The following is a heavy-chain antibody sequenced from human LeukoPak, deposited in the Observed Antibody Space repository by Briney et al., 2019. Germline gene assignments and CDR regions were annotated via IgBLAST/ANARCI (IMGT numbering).Heavy chain of an antibody. J-gene: IGHJ3*02. Sequence: GRSLRLSCAASGFTFRSYGIHWVRQAPGKGLEWVAVISYDGSNKYYADSVKGRFTISRDNSMNTLYLQMNSLRAEDTAVYYCAKDRSTYCYDSSGYYPDAFDIWGQGTMVTVSS. CDR1: GFTFRSYG. CDR3: AKDRSTYCYDSSGYYPDAFDI. CDR2: ISYDGSNK. V-gene: IGHV3-30*18. D-gene: IGHD3-22*01.